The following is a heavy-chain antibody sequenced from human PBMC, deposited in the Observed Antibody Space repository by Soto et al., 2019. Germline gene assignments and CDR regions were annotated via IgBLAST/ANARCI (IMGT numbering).Heavy chain of an antibody. CDR2: IYFDGSNK. Sequence: GGSLRLACAASGFTFSSYGMHWVRQAPGKGVEWVALIYFDGSNKYYADSVKGRFTISRDNSKNMLYLQMNSPRVEDTAVYYCARDRESESYYLLTYDAFNVWGQGTKVTVSS. D-gene: IGHD1-26*01. CDR1: GFTFSSYG. V-gene: IGHV3-33*01. J-gene: IGHJ3*01. CDR3: ARDRESESYYLLTYDAFNV.